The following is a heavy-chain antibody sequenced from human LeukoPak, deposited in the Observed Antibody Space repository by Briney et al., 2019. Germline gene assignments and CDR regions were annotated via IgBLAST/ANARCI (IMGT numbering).Heavy chain of an antibody. CDR1: GFTFSSYA. V-gene: IGHV3-30*04. J-gene: IGHJ4*02. Sequence: GGSLRLSCAASGFTFSSYAMHWVRQAPGKGLEWVAVISYDGSNKYYADSVKGRFTISRDNSKNTLYLQMNSLRAVHTAVYYSARDPSITMVRGVIGRFDYWGQGTLVTVSS. CDR2: ISYDGSNK. D-gene: IGHD3-10*01. CDR3: ARDPSITMVRGVIGRFDY.